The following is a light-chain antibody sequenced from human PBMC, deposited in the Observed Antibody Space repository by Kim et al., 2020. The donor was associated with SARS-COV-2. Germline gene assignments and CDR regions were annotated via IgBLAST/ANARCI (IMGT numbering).Light chain of an antibody. Sequence: SVGDRAPITCRASQDISNYLAWFQLKPGKAPKLLIYAASALQPGVPSRFSGSGSGTDFTLTVTSLQPEDVATYYCQKCDSAPWTFGQGTKVDIK. J-gene: IGKJ1*01. CDR1: QDISNY. CDR3: QKCDSAPWT. CDR2: AAS. V-gene: IGKV1-27*01.